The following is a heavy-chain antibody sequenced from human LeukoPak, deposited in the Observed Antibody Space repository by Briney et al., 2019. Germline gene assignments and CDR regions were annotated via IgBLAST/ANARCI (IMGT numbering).Heavy chain of an antibody. J-gene: IGHJ5*01. Sequence: PSETLSLTCTVSGGSIGTSAYYWNWLRQHPGKGLEWIGFISDSGSTLYNPSLKSRVTISSDTSKNQFSLKLTSVTAADMTVYYCARGRYSYGWNDSWGQGTLVTVSS. CDR1: GGSIGTSAYY. CDR3: ARGRYSYGWNDS. CDR2: ISDSGST. D-gene: IGHD3-16*02. V-gene: IGHV4-31*03.